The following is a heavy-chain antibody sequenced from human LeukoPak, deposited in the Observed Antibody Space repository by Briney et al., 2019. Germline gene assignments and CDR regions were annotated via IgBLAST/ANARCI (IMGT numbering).Heavy chain of an antibody. CDR3: VKSASTWYLFDY. D-gene: IGHD6-13*01. CDR2: IISNGEST. V-gene: IGHV3-64*03. J-gene: IGHJ4*02. Sequence: GGSLRLSCSASGFTFSGYAMHWVCQAPGKGLEYVSAIISNGESTYYSDSVKDRFTISRDNSKNTLYLQMSSLRPEDTAVYYCVKSASTWYLFDYWGPGPLVTVSS. CDR1: GFTFSGYA.